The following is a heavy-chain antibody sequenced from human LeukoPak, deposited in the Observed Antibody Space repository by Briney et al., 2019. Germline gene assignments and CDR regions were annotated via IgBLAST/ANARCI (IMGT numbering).Heavy chain of an antibody. V-gene: IGHV4-39*01. CDR1: GGSISSSSYY. D-gene: IGHD3-22*01. CDR3: ARRMIVVNYFDY. CDR2: IYYSGST. Sequence: SETLSLTCTVSGGSISSSSYYWGWIRQPPGKGLEWIGSIYYSGSTYYNPSLKSRVTISVDTSKNQFSLKLSSVTAADTAVYYCARRMIVVNYFDYWGQGTLVTVSS. J-gene: IGHJ4*02.